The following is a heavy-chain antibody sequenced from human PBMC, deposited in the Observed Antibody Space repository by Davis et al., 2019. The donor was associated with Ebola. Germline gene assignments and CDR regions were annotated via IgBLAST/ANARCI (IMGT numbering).Heavy chain of an antibody. V-gene: IGHV1-18*01. D-gene: IGHD3-9*01. J-gene: IGHJ4*02. CDR1: GYTFTSYG. CDR3: ARLYYDILTEDY. CDR2: NSAYNGNT. Sequence: ASVKVSCKASGYTFTSYGISWVRQAPGQGLEWMGWNSAYNGNTNYAQKLQCRVTMTTDTSTSTAYMELRSLRSDDTAVYYCARLYYDILTEDYWGQGTLVTVSS.